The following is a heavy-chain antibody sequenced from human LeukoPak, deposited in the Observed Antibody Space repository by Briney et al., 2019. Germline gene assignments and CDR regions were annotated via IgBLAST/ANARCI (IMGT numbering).Heavy chain of an antibody. CDR3: ARYSYKHDC. V-gene: IGHV3-7*01. D-gene: IGHD2-15*01. CDR2: MKEDGSQE. Sequence: GGSLRLSCAASGFTFSHYWMTWVRQAPGKGLEWVANMKEDGSQETYVDSVKGGFTISRDNAKNSLYLQMNNVRAEDTAVYYCARYSYKHDCWGQGTLVTVSS. CDR1: GFTFSHYW. J-gene: IGHJ4*02.